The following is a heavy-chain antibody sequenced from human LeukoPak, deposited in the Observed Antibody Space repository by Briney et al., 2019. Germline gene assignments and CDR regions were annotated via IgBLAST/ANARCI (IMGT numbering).Heavy chain of an antibody. D-gene: IGHD4/OR15-4a*01. V-gene: IGHV3-13*01. CDR1: GFTFSSYD. Sequence: GSLRLSCAASGFTFSSYDMHWVRQATGKGLEWVSAIGTAGDTYYPGSVKGRFTISRENAKNSLYLQMNSLRAGDTAVYYCARSLGAFDAFDIWGQGTMVTVSS. CDR2: IGTAGDT. CDR3: ARSLGAFDAFDI. J-gene: IGHJ3*02.